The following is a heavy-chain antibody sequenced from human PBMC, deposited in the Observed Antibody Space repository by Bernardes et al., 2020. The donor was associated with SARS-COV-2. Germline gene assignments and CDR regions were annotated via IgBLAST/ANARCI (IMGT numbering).Heavy chain of an antibody. CDR1: GFTFSSYG. Sequence: GGSLRLSCAASGFTFSSYGMHWVRQAPGKGLEWVAVIWYDGSNKYYADSVKGRFTISRDNSKNTPYLQMNSLRAEDTAVYYCARDRDYYDSSGYYYWTTNYYGMDVWGQGTTVTVSS. D-gene: IGHD3-22*01. V-gene: IGHV3-33*01. J-gene: IGHJ6*02. CDR2: IWYDGSNK. CDR3: ARDRDYYDSSGYYYWTTNYYGMDV.